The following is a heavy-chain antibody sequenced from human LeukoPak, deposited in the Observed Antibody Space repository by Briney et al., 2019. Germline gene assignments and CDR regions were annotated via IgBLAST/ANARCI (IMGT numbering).Heavy chain of an antibody. CDR2: VYHVGTT. Sequence: PSETLSLTCTVSGYSISSGYYWGWIRQPPGKGLEWIVVYHVGTTDYNPSLKSRVTISVDTSKNQFSLKLSSVTAADTAVYYCARGLGTMIVFPGYWGQGTLVTVSS. CDR3: ARGLGTMIVFPGY. V-gene: IGHV4-38-2*02. CDR1: GYSISSGYY. J-gene: IGHJ4*02. D-gene: IGHD3-22*01.